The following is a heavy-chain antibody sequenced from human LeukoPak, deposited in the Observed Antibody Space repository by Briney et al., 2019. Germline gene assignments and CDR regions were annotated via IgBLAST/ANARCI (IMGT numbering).Heavy chain of an antibody. CDR3: ARGGYYDYVWGSYRYSDY. Sequence: ASVKVSCKASGYTFSSYYMHWVRQAPGQGLEWMGWISAYNGNTNYAQKLQGRVTMTTDTSTSTAYMELRSLRSDDTAVYYCARGGYYDYVWGSYRYSDYWGQGTLVTVSS. D-gene: IGHD3-16*02. CDR1: GYTFSSYY. J-gene: IGHJ4*02. V-gene: IGHV1-18*04. CDR2: ISAYNGNT.